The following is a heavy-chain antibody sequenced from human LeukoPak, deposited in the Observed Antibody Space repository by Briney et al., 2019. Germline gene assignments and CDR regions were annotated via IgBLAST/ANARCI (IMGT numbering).Heavy chain of an antibody. Sequence: SETLSLTCTVSGGSISSSSYYWGWIRQPPGTGLEWIGSIYYSGSTYYNPSLKSRVTISVDTSKNQFSLKLSSVTAADTAVYYCARDLSHYDSSGPFDYWGQGTLVTVSS. CDR2: IYYSGST. CDR1: GGSISSSSYY. J-gene: IGHJ4*02. CDR3: ARDLSHYDSSGPFDY. V-gene: IGHV4-39*07. D-gene: IGHD3-22*01.